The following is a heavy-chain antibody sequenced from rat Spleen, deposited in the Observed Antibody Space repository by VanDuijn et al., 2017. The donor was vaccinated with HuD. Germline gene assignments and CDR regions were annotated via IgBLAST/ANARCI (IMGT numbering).Heavy chain of an antibody. D-gene: IGHD1-5*01. Sequence: EVQLVESGGGLVQPGRSLKLSCAASGFTLSDYYMAWVRQALTQGLEWVATISYDGGNTHYRDSVKGRFTLSRDNAKSTLYLQMTSLRSEDTATYYCTRGDRFNPDYVMDAWGQGASVTVSS. CDR3: TRGDRFNPDYVMDA. CDR2: ISYDGGNT. V-gene: IGHV5-20*01. CDR1: GFTLSDYY. J-gene: IGHJ4*01.